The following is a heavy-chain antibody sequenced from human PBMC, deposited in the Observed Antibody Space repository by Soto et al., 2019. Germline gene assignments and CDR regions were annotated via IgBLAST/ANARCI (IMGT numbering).Heavy chain of an antibody. CDR3: ARDLEGGTFGGVVLPDY. CDR1: GFTFSSYA. Sequence: QVQLVESGGGVVQPGRSLRLSCAASGFTFSSYAMHWVRQAPGKGLEWVAVISYDGSNKYYADSVKGRFTISRDNSKNTLYLQMNSLRAEDTAVYYCARDLEGGTFGGVVLPDYWGQGTLVTVSS. V-gene: IGHV3-30-3*01. D-gene: IGHD3-16*01. J-gene: IGHJ4*02. CDR2: ISYDGSNK.